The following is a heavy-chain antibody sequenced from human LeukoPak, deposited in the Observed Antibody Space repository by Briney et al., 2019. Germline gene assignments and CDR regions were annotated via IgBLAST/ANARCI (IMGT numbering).Heavy chain of an antibody. J-gene: IGHJ4*02. D-gene: IGHD5-18*01. Sequence: SETLSLTCTVSGGSISSYYWSSLRQPPGKGLEWIGYIYYSGSTNYNPSLKSRVTISVDTSKNQFSLKLSSVTAADTAVYYCARALRGYSYSYSPNFDYWGQGTLVTVSS. CDR1: GGSISSYY. V-gene: IGHV4-59*01. CDR2: IYYSGST. CDR3: ARALRGYSYSYSPNFDY.